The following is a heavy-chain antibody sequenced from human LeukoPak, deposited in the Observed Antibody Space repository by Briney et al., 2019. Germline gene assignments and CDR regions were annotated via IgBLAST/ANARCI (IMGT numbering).Heavy chain of an antibody. CDR2: ISGNGVGT. J-gene: IGHJ3*01. Sequence: PGGSLRLSCVASGFTFGRYAMSWVRQAPGKWLEWVSLISGNGVGTDYADSVKGRFTISRDNSKNTLYLQMNSLRAEDTAVYYCAFRGKVTVTTKGAFDFWGQGTMVTASS. CDR1: GFTFGRYA. V-gene: IGHV3-23*01. CDR3: AFRGKVTVTTKGAFDF. D-gene: IGHD4-17*01.